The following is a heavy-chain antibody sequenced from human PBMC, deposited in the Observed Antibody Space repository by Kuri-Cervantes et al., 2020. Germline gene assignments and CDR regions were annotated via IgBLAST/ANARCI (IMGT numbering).Heavy chain of an antibody. CDR1: GGTFSSYA. J-gene: IGHJ3*02. Sequence: SVKVSCKASGGTFSSYAISWVRQAPGQGLEWMGGIIPIFGTANYAQKFQGRVTITTDESTSTAYMELSSLRSEDTAVYYCARDFLKPPDITGTGPGAFDIWGQGAMVTVSS. CDR2: IIPIFGTA. CDR3: ARDFLKPPDITGTGPGAFDI. V-gene: IGHV1-69*05. D-gene: IGHD1-7*01.